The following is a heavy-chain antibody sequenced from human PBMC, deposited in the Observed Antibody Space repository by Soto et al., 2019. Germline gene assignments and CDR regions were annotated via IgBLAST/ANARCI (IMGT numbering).Heavy chain of an antibody. Sequence: XSGNVSFPASRYTFTGYYVHWVRQAPRQGLEWVGWIKPNRGGTNYEQKFQGWVTMTRDNAKNSLYLQMNSLRAEDTAVYYCARAGGTSGYLYYYYYGMDVWGQGTTVTVSS. CDR1: RYTFTGYY. CDR3: ARAGGTSGYLYYYYYGMDV. D-gene: IGHD5-12*01. CDR2: IKPNRGGT. J-gene: IGHJ6*02. V-gene: IGHV1-2*04.